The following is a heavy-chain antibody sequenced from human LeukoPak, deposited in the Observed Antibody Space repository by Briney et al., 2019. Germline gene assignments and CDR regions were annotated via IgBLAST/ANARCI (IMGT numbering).Heavy chain of an antibody. D-gene: IGHD3-16*02. Sequence: GGSLRLSCAASGFTFSSYAMHWVRQAPGKGLEWVAVISYDGSNKYYADSVKGRFTISRDNSKNTLYLQMNSLRAEDTPVYYCAREGQITFGGVIVMAPFFDYWGRGALVTVSS. CDR1: GFTFSSYA. V-gene: IGHV3-30*04. J-gene: IGHJ4*02. CDR3: AREGQITFGGVIVMAPFFDY. CDR2: ISYDGSNK.